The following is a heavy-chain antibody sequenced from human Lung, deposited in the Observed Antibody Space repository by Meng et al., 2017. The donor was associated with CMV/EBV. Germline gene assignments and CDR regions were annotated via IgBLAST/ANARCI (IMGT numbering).Heavy chain of an antibody. CDR2: IIPIFGTA. CDR1: GGTFSSYA. Sequence: SVKVSCKASGGTFSSYAISWVRQAPGQGLEWMGGIIPIFGTANYAQKFQGRVTITADDSTSTAYMELNSLRSEDTAVYYCAREEGYCSGGSCQGGGFDPWGQGTXVTVSS. V-gene: IGHV1-69*13. CDR3: AREEGYCSGGSCQGGGFDP. J-gene: IGHJ5*02. D-gene: IGHD2-15*01.